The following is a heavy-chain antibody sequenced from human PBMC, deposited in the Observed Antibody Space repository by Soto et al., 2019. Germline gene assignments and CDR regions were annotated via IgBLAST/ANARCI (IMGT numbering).Heavy chain of an antibody. V-gene: IGHV1-69*01. CDR3: ARGGIVAVPAALSSYDDYTNYRFDS. Sequence: VQLAQSGAEVRKPGSSVKVSCRASGGSFSDFAFSWVRQAPGQGLEWMGGIIPMFAATKYAQSFQGRVTITADASTRTVYLALSSLTADDSAVYYCARGGIVAVPAALSSYDDYTNYRFDSWGQGTLVSVSS. J-gene: IGHJ4*02. CDR1: GGSFSDFA. D-gene: IGHD2-15*01. CDR2: IIPMFAAT.